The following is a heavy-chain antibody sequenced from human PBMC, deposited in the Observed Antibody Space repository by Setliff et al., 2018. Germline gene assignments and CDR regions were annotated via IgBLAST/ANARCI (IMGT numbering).Heavy chain of an antibody. CDR2: IWDDGVKK. V-gene: IGHV3-33*08. CDR1: GFTFSTYR. D-gene: IGHD2-15*01. J-gene: IGHJ4*02. Sequence: GESLKISCAASGFTFSTYRMHWVRQAPGKGLEWVAVIWDDGVKKYHADSVKGXXTISXXXSXXXXXXXXXXXXXXDTXVYYCARTCSGSGCYAGLESWGQGTQVTVSS. CDR3: ARTCSGSGCYAGLES.